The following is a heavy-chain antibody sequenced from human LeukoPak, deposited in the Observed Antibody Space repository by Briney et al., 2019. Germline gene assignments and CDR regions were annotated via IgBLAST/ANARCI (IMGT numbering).Heavy chain of an antibody. V-gene: IGHV3-21*01. Sequence: GGSLRLSCAASGFSYSIWSVNWVRQAPPKGLEWVSSISISSRYIYYADSVKGRFTISRDNAKNSLYLQMNSLRAEDTAVYYCARENHGSFDYWGQGTRVSVSS. CDR1: GFSYSIWS. J-gene: IGHJ4*02. D-gene: IGHD1-14*01. CDR3: ARENHGSFDY. CDR2: ISISSRYI.